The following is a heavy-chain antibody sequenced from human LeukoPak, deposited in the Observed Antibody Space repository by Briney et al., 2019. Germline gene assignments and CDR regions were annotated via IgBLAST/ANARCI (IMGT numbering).Heavy chain of an antibody. CDR1: GFTFSSYA. CDR3: AKDDYDSSGYYYEGY. Sequence: GGSLRLSCAASGFTFSSYAMSWVRQAPGKGLEWVSAISGSGGSTYYADSVKGRFTISRDNSKNTLYLQMNSLRAEDTAVYYCAKDDYDSSGYYYEGYWGQGTLVTVSS. V-gene: IGHV3-23*01. CDR2: ISGSGGST. J-gene: IGHJ4*02. D-gene: IGHD3-22*01.